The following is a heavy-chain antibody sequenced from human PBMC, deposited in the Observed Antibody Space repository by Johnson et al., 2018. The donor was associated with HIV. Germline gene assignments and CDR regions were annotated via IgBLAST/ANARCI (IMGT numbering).Heavy chain of an antibody. V-gene: IGHV3-13*01. J-gene: IGHJ3*02. Sequence: VQLVESGGGVVRPGGSLRLSCAASGFTFSTYDMHWVRQTTGKRLEWVSAIGTAGDTYYPGSVEGLFTISRDNSKNTLYLQMNSLKTEDTAVYYCARDLGWLEGTHDAFDIWGQGTLVTVSS. CDR2: IGTAGDT. CDR1: GFTFSTYD. D-gene: IGHD6-19*01. CDR3: ARDLGWLEGTHDAFDI.